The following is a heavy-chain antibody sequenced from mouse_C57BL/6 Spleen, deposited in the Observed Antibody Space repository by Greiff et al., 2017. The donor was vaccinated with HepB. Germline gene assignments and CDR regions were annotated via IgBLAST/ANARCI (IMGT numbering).Heavy chain of an antibody. CDR3: AQGIGSSGYFDY. Sequence: QVQLQQPGAELVKPGASVKVSCKASGYTFTSYWMHWVKQRPGQGLEWLGRIHPSDSDTNYNQKFKGMATLTVDKSSSTAYMQLSSLTSEDSAVYYCAQGIGSSGYFDYWGQGTTLTVSS. J-gene: IGHJ2*01. CDR1: GYTFTSYW. CDR2: IHPSDSDT. D-gene: IGHD1-1*01. V-gene: IGHV1-74*01.